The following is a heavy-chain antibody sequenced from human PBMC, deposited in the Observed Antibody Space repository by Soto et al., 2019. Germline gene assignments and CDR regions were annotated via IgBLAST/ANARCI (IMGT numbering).Heavy chain of an antibody. J-gene: IGHJ6*02. CDR1: GYTFIGYY. CDR2: INGNSGGT. Sequence: QVQLVQSGAEVKKPGASVKVSCKASGYTFIGYYMHWVRQAPGQGLEWMGWINGNSGGTNYEQKFQGWVAMTRDTSISTAYMELSRLTSDDTAVYYCARVPGGQYGMDVWGQGTTVTVSS. CDR3: ARVPGGQYGMDV. D-gene: IGHD2-15*01. V-gene: IGHV1-2*04.